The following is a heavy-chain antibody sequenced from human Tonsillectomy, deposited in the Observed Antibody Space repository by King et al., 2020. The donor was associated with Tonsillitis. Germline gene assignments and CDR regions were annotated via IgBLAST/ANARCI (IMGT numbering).Heavy chain of an antibody. D-gene: IGHD3-3*01. CDR3: ASWCIGDFRSGYYKGWFDP. CDR2: ISYSGST. Sequence: VQLQESGPGLVKPSETLSLTCTVSGGSISSFYWTWIRQPPGKGLEWIGYISYSGSTNYNPSLTSRVTISVDTSKNQFSLKLNSVTAADTAVYYCASWCIGDFRSGYYKGWFDPWGQGTLVTVSS. J-gene: IGHJ5*02. CDR1: GGSISSFY. V-gene: IGHV4-59*01.